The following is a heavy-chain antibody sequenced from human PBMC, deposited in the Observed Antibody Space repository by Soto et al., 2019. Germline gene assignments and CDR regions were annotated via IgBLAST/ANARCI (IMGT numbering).Heavy chain of an antibody. CDR3: ARDKYSDNSHDFDI. D-gene: IGHD4-4*01. Sequence: ASVKVSCKASGYTFTSYYMHWVRQAPGQGLEWMGIINPRGGFSTSYAQEFQGRVTMTRDTSTSTVYMELSSLRSEDTAVYYCARDKYSDNSHDFDIWGQGTMVTVS. J-gene: IGHJ3*02. V-gene: IGHV1-46*01. CDR2: INPRGGFST. CDR1: GYTFTSYY.